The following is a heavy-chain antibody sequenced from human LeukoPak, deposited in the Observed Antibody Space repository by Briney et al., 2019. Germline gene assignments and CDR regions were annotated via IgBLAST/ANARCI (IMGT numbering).Heavy chain of an antibody. D-gene: IGHD6-13*01. CDR3: ARQSGGYSSSWYKVDWFDP. CDR2: IYHSGST. J-gene: IGHJ5*02. V-gene: IGHV4-30-2*01. Sequence: SETLSLTCTVSGGSISSGGYYWSWIRQPPGKGLEWIGYIYHSGSTYYNPSLKSRVTISVDRSKNQFSLKLSSVTAADTAVYYCARQSGGYSSSWYKVDWFDPWGQGTLVTVSS. CDR1: GGSISSGGYY.